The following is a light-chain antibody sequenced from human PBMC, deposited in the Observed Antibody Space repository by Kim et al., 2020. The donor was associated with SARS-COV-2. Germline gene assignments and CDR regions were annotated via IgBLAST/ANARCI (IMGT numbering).Light chain of an antibody. J-gene: IGKJ1*01. CDR2: RAS. CDR1: QSVSTF. Sequence: DIQMTQSPSTLSASVGDRVTITCRASQSVSTFLAWYQQKPGKAPKLLIYRASTLQSGVPSRFAGSGSGTEFTLTISSLQPDDLATYYCQQYNDYWTFGQGTKVDIK. V-gene: IGKV1-5*03. CDR3: QQYNDYWT.